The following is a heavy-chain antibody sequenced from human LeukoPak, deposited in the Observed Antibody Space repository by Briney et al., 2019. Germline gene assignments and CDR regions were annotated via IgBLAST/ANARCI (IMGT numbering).Heavy chain of an antibody. CDR2: ISYDGSNK. CDR3: AREKTGITMIVGAFDY. Sequence: GGSLRLSCAASGFTFSSYAMHWVRQAPGKGLEWVAVISYDGSNKYYADSVKGRFTISRDNSKNTLYLQMNSLRAEDTAVYYCAREKTGITMIVGAFDYWAREPWSPSPQ. J-gene: IGHJ4*02. D-gene: IGHD3-22*01. CDR1: GFTFSSYA. V-gene: IGHV3-30*04.